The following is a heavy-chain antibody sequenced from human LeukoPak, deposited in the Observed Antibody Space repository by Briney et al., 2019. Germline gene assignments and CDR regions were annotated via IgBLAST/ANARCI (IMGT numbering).Heavy chain of an antibody. D-gene: IGHD6-19*01. V-gene: IGHV4-39*07. CDR2: IYYSGST. CDR3: ARAEGVAVAGNNWFDP. Sequence: SETLSLTCTVSGGSISSSSYYWGWIRQPPGKGLEWIGSIYYSGSTYYNPSLKSRVTISVDTSKNQFSLKLSSVTAADTAVYYCARAEGVAVAGNNWFDPWGQGTLVTVSS. CDR1: GGSISSSSYY. J-gene: IGHJ5*02.